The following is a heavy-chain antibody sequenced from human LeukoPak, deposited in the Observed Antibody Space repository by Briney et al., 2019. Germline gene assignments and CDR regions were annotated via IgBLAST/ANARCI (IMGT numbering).Heavy chain of an antibody. CDR3: VGSGYPRGNLWFGERGGDY. CDR1: GGSISSSSYY. V-gene: IGHV4-39*01. CDR2: IYYSGST. Sequence: PSETLSLTCTVSGGSISSSSYYWGWIRQPPGKGLEWIGSIYYSGSTYYNPSLKSRVTISVDTSKNQCSLKLSYVTAADTAVYYCVGSGYPRGNLWFGERGGDYWGQGTLVTVSS. D-gene: IGHD3-10*01. J-gene: IGHJ4*02.